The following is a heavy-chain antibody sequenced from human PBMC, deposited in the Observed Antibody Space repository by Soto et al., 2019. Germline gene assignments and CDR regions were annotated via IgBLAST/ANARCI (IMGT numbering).Heavy chain of an antibody. V-gene: IGHV3-9*01. Sequence: EVQLVESGGGLVQPGRSLRLSCAASGFTFDDYAMHWVRQGPGKGLEWVSGISWNSGSIGYADSVKGRFTISRDNAKNSLYLQMNSLSAEDTALYYCAKDMGSSWHLPDYWGQGTLVTVSS. CDR2: ISWNSGSI. D-gene: IGHD6-13*01. CDR3: AKDMGSSWHLPDY. CDR1: GFTFDDYA. J-gene: IGHJ4*02.